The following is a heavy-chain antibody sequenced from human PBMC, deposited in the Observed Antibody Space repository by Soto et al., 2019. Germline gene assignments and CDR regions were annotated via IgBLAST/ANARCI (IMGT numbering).Heavy chain of an antibody. CDR1: GGSFSGYY. CDR2: INHSGST. Sequence: SETLSLTCAVYGGSFSGYYWSWIRQPPGKGLEWIGEINHSGSTNYNPSLKSRVTISVDTSKNQFSLKLSSVTAADTAVYYCARVHGIYRDYGDYWFDYWGQGTLVTVSS. D-gene: IGHD4-17*01. CDR3: ARVHGIYRDYGDYWFDY. J-gene: IGHJ4*02. V-gene: IGHV4-34*01.